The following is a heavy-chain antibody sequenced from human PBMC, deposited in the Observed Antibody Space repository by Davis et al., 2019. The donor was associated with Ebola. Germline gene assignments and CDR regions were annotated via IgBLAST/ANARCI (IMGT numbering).Heavy chain of an antibody. D-gene: IGHD3-3*01. J-gene: IGHJ4*02. CDR3: ARRASLWSGFYSDY. Sequence: ASVKVSCKASGYTFTRYGMNWMRQAPGQGLEWMGWINTNTGIPTYAQSAQGFTGRFVFSLDTSVSTAYLQISILTVEDTAVYYCARRASLWSGFYSDYWGQGTLVTVSS. V-gene: IGHV7-4-1*02. CDR2: INTNTGIP. CDR1: GYTFTRYG.